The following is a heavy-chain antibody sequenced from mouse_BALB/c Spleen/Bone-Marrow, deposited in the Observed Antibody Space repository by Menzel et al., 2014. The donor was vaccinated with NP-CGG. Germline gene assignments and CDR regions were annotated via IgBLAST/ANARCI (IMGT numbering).Heavy chain of an antibody. Sequence: VQRVESGAELVKPGASVELSCKASGYTFTSYDINWVRQRPEQGLEWIGWIFPGDGSTKYNEKFKGKDTLTTDKSPSTAYMQLSRLTSEDSAVYFCAREGGNGGYCFDYWGQGTTLTVSS. J-gene: IGHJ2*01. V-gene: IGHV1-85*01. CDR2: IFPGDGST. CDR3: AREGGNGGYCFDY. CDR1: GYTFTSYD. D-gene: IGHD3-2*02.